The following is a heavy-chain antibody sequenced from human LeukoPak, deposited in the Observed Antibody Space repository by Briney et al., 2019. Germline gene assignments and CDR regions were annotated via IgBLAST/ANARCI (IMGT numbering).Heavy chain of an antibody. J-gene: IGHJ4*02. V-gene: IGHV3-15*01. CDR2: IKSKTDGGTT. Sequence: GGSLRLSCAASGFTFSNAWMSWVRQAPGKGLEWVGRIKSKTDGGTTDHAAPVKGRFTISRDDSKSTLYLRMDSLKTEDTAVYYCTTALYHPGIAAGGQGTLVTVSS. CDR1: GFTFSNAW. CDR3: TTALYHPGIAA. D-gene: IGHD6-25*01.